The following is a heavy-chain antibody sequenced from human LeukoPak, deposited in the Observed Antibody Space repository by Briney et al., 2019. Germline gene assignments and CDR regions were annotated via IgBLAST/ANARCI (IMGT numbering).Heavy chain of an antibody. J-gene: IGHJ1*01. Sequence: GGSLRLSCAASGFTVSSNYMSWVSQAPGKGLEWVSVIYSGGSTYYADSVKGRFTISRDNSKNTLYLQMNSLRAEDTAVYYCARLGEHYYDSSGYYPEYFQHWGQGTLVTVSS. CDR1: GFTVSSNY. V-gene: IGHV3-53*01. CDR2: IYSGGST. D-gene: IGHD3-22*01. CDR3: ARLGEHYYDSSGYYPEYFQH.